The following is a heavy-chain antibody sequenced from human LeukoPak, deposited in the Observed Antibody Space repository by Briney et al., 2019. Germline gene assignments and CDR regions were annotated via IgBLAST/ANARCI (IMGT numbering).Heavy chain of an antibody. Sequence: GGSLRLSCAASGFTFSKYWMHWVRQAPGKGLVWVSRINDDGNSTTYADSVKGRFTISRDNAKNTLYLQMNSLRAEDTAVYYCARPPYSSGSFDLWGRGTLVTVSS. CDR3: ARPPYSSGSFDL. J-gene: IGHJ2*01. CDR2: INDDGNST. V-gene: IGHV3-74*01. D-gene: IGHD6-19*01. CDR1: GFTFSKYW.